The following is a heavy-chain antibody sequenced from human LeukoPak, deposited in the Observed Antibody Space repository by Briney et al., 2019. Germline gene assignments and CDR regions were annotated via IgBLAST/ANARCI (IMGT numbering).Heavy chain of an antibody. J-gene: IGHJ4*02. D-gene: IGHD3-10*01. CDR3: ARAPEYYYGSGSYFFDY. Sequence: ASVKVSCKASGYTFTSYDIKWVRQATGQGLEWMGWMNPNSGNTGYAQKFQGRVTITRNTSISTAYMELSSLRSEDTAVYYCARAPEYYYGSGSYFFDYWGQGTLVTVSS. CDR1: GYTFTSYD. V-gene: IGHV1-8*03. CDR2: MNPNSGNT.